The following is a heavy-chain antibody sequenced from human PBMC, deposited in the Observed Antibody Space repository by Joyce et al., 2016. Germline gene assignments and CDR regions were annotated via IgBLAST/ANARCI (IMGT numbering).Heavy chain of an antibody. J-gene: IGHJ4*02. CDR3: TSLPRSIGRSTVYFDH. CDR1: VGSVTIDDYY. CDR2: SHGSGSA. V-gene: IGHV4-31*03. Sequence: QVQLQESGPGLVKPSQTLSLTCSVSVGSVTIDDYYWIWMRQHPGEALEWIVYSHGSGSAYCTSSLGSRCTIAVDTSRNHVSLKVASVTAADTAVCCCTSLPRSIGRSTVYFDHWGQRVLVSVSS. D-gene: IGHD1-14*01.